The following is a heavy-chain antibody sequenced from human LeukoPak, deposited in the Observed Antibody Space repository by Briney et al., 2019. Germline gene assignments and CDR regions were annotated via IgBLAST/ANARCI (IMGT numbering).Heavy chain of an antibody. CDR3: ASNDYRDEGIDS. Sequence: GGSLRLSCAASGFAFSRYSMNWVRQAPGKGLEWVSSISYSGPHMFYADSVRGRFTISRDNAENSLFLQMNSLRAEDTAVYFCASNDYRDEGIDSWGQGTLVAVSS. CDR1: GFAFSRYS. CDR2: ISYSGPHM. V-gene: IGHV3-21*01. D-gene: IGHD4-17*01. J-gene: IGHJ4*02.